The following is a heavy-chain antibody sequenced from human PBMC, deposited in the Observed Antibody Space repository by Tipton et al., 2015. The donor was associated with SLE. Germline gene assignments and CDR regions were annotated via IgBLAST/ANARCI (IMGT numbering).Heavy chain of an antibody. CDR1: GGSISSYY. J-gene: IGHJ4*02. V-gene: IGHV4-59*01. D-gene: IGHD3-16*01. Sequence: LRLSCTVSGGSISSYYWSWIRQPPGKGLDWIGYTYNVGSTNYNPSLKSRLTISVDMSKNQFSLKLSSVTAADAAVHYCARDQGGILDYWDQGTLVTVSS. CDR3: ARDQGGILDY. CDR2: TYNVGST.